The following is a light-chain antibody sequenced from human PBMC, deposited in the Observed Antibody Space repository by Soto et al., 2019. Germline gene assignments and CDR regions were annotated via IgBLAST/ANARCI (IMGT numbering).Light chain of an antibody. CDR1: QSVLFSSKNKNY. Sequence: DIVMTQSPDSLAVSLGERATINYKSSQSVLFSSKNKNYLGWYQQKPGHPPKLLMYWASTRESGVPERFSGSGSGTDFTLTISSLQAEDVAVYYCQQYYTTPYTFGQGTKLEIK. CDR2: WAS. V-gene: IGKV4-1*01. CDR3: QQYYTTPYT. J-gene: IGKJ2*01.